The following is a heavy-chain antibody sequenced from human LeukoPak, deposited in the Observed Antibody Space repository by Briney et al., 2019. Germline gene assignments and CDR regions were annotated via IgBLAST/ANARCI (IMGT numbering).Heavy chain of an antibody. CDR1: GYTITGYY. V-gene: IGHV1-2*06. Sequence: ASVKVSCKASGYTITGYYMHWVRQAPGQELEWMGRINPNSGGTNYAQKFQGRVTMTRDTSISTAYMELSRLRSDDTAVYYCARERGWYPSFYFDYWGQGTLVTVSS. J-gene: IGHJ4*02. CDR2: INPNSGGT. CDR3: ARERGWYPSFYFDY. D-gene: IGHD6-19*01.